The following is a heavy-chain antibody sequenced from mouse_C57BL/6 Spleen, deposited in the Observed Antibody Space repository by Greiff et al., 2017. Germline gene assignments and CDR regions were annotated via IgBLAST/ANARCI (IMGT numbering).Heavy chain of an antibody. CDR2: IDPSDSYT. Sequence: QVQLQQPGAELVMPGASVKLSCKASGYTFTSYWMHWVKQRPGQGLEWIGEIDPSDSYTNYNQKFKGKSTLTVDKSSSTAYMQLSSLTSEDSAVYYCARYYGSSYYAMDYWGQGTSGTVSS. V-gene: IGHV1-69*01. J-gene: IGHJ4*01. D-gene: IGHD1-1*01. CDR1: GYTFTSYW. CDR3: ARYYGSSYYAMDY.